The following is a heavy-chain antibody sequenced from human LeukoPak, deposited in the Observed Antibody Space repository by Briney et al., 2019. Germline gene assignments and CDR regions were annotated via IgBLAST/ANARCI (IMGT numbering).Heavy chain of an antibody. Sequence: GGSLRLSCAASGLTSSRYWMSWVRQAPGKGLEWVANINQDGSEKYYVDSVKGRFTISRDNAKNSLDLQMNSLRAEDTAVYYCARRKGVRAPGAFDIWGQGTMVTVSS. CDR3: ARRKGVRAPGAFDI. CDR1: GLTSSRYW. CDR2: INQDGSEK. D-gene: IGHD3-10*01. J-gene: IGHJ3*02. V-gene: IGHV3-7*01.